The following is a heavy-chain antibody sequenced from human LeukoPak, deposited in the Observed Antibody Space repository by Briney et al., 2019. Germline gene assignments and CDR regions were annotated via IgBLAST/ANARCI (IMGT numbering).Heavy chain of an antibody. CDR3: ASRVVTAIDY. CDR1: GFTFSSYE. J-gene: IGHJ4*02. CDR2: ISSGGSTI. D-gene: IGHD2-21*02. Sequence: GGSLRPSCVASGFTFSSYEMTWVRQAPGKGLEWVSYISSGGSTIYYADSVKGRFTVSRDNAKSSLYLQMNGLRAEDTAVYYCASRVVTAIDYWGQGTLVTVSS. V-gene: IGHV3-48*03.